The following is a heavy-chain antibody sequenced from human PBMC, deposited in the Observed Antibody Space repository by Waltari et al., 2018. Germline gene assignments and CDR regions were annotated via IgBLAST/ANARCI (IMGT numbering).Heavy chain of an antibody. D-gene: IGHD1-7*01. CDR3: ARLDPGTTNH. Sequence: EVQLVQSGAEVKTPGESLRISCKGSRSSFTSSWISRVRQMPGKGLEWMGRIDPSDSYTNYSPSFQGHVTISADKSISTAYLQWSSLKASDTAMYYCARLDPGTTNHWGQGTLVTVSS. V-gene: IGHV5-10-1*03. J-gene: IGHJ5*02. CDR1: RSSFTSSW. CDR2: IDPSDSYT.